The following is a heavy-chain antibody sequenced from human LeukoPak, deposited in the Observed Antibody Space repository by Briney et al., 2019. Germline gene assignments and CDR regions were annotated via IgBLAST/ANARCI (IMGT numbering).Heavy chain of an antibody. D-gene: IGHD3-10*01. CDR3: ARDLSYYGSGSYSGTDY. Sequence: ASVKVSCKASGYIFTDYYIHWMRQAPGQGLERMGWINPKNGDTNYAQKFQGRVTMTRDTSISTVYMELSSLRSEDTAVYYCARDLSYYGSGSYSGTDYWGQGTLVTVSS. J-gene: IGHJ4*02. CDR2: INPKNGDT. V-gene: IGHV1-2*02. CDR1: GYIFTDYY.